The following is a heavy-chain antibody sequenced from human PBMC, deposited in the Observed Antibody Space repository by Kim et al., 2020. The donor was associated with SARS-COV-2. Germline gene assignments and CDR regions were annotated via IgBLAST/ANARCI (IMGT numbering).Heavy chain of an antibody. CDR1: GFTFSSYA. J-gene: IGHJ4*02. Sequence: GGSLRLSRAASGFTFSSYAMHWVRQAPGKGLEYVSSISTNGGSTYYADSVKGRFTISRDNSKNTLYLQMGSLRAEDMAVYYCATAPQSAWREVDSWGQGTLGTVSS. CDR3: ATAPQSAWREVDS. CDR2: ISTNGGST. V-gene: IGHV3-64*02.